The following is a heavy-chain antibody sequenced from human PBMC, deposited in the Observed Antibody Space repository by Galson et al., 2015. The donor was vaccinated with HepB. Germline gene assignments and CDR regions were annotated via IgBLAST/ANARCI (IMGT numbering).Heavy chain of an antibody. CDR2: IYYSGST. J-gene: IGHJ5*02. CDR1: GGSISSGDYY. D-gene: IGHD2-2*01. CDR3: AREAVVVPAAMSWFDP. Sequence: TLSLTCTVSGGSISSGDYYWSWIRQPPGKGLEWIGYIYYSGSTYYNPSLKSRVTISVDTSKNQFSLKLSSVTAADTAVYYCAREAVVVPAAMSWFDPWGQGTLVTVSS. V-gene: IGHV4-30-4*01.